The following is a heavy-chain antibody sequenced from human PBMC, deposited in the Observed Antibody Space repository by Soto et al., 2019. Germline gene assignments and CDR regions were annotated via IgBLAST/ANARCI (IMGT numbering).Heavy chain of an antibody. CDR1: GGSISSGGYY. CDR3: EREGRGVVKGWFDP. V-gene: IGHV4-31*03. J-gene: IGHJ5*02. Sequence: QVQLQESGPGLVKPSQTLSLTCTVSGGSISSGGYYWSWIRQHPGKGLEWIGYIYYSGSTYYNPSLKSRVTISVDTSKNQFSLKLSSVTAADTAVYYCEREGRGVVKGWFDPWGQGTLVTVAS. CDR2: IYYSGST. D-gene: IGHD3-16*01.